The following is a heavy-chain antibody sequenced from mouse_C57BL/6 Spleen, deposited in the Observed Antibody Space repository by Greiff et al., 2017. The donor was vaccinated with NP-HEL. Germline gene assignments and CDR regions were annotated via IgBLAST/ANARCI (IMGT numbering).Heavy chain of an antibody. CDR1: GYSITSGYD. V-gene: IGHV3-1*01. CDR3: ARAPDYYGSSYWYFDV. CDR2: ISYSGST. J-gene: IGHJ1*03. D-gene: IGHD1-1*01. Sequence: EVKLQESGPGMVKPSQSLSLTCTVTGYSITSGYDWHWIRHFPGNKLEWMGYISYSGSTNYNPSLKSRISITHDTSKNHFFLKLNSVTTEDTATYYCARAPDYYGSSYWYFDVWGTGTTVTVSS.